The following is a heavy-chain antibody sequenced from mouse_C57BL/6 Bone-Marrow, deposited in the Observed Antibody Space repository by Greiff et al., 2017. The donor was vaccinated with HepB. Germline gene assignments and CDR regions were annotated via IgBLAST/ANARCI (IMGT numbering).Heavy chain of an antibody. Sequence: QVQLQQPGAELVRPGSSVKLSCKASGYTFTSYWMHWVKQRPIQGLEWIGNIDPSDSETYYNQKFKDKATLTVDKSSSTAYMQLSSLTSEDSAVYYCARHPAYYYSNYEGYFDYWGQGTTLTVAS. CDR2: IDPSDSET. D-gene: IGHD2-5*01. CDR3: ARHPAYYYSNYEGYFDY. CDR1: GYTFTSYW. J-gene: IGHJ2*01. V-gene: IGHV1-52*01.